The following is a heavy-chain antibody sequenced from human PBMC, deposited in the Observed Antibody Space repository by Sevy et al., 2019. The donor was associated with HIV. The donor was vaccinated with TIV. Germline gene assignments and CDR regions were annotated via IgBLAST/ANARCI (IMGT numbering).Heavy chain of an antibody. V-gene: IGHV1-2*02. CDR2: FNPNSGDT. Sequence: ASVKVSCKASGHTFTDYFIHWVRQAPGQGLEWMGWFNPNSGDTKYAPKFQGRVTVTRDTSIGTAYMELSRLRSDDTAVYYCASPGGYRYGSLLDYWGQGTLVTVSS. CDR3: ASPGGYRYGSLLDY. CDR1: GHTFTDYF. D-gene: IGHD5-18*01. J-gene: IGHJ4*02.